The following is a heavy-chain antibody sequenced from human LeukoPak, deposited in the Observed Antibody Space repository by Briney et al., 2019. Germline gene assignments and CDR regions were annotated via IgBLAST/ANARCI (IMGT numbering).Heavy chain of an antibody. V-gene: IGHV1-2*02. D-gene: IGHD3-22*01. CDR2: INPNSGGT. Sequence: ASVKVSCKASGYTFTGYYMHWVRQAPGQGLEWMGWINPNSGGTNYAQKFQGRVTMTRDTSISTAYMELSRLRSDDTAEYYCALTLKDYYDSSGYYATDYWGQGTLVTVSS. CDR3: ALTLKDYYDSSGYYATDY. J-gene: IGHJ4*02. CDR1: GYTFTGYY.